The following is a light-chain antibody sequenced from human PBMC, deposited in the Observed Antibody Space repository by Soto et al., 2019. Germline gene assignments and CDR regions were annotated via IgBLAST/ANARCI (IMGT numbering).Light chain of an antibody. J-gene: IGKJ1*01. CDR2: VAS. V-gene: IGKV3-20*01. CDR3: HQYSSSPLT. CDR1: QSVRSS. Sequence: EIVLTQSPATLSVSPVERATLSCMASQSVRSSLAWYQQKPGQAPRLLISVASSRAIGIPDRFSGSGSGTDFTLTISKLAPEDSAMYYCHQYSSSPLTFGQGTKVDI.